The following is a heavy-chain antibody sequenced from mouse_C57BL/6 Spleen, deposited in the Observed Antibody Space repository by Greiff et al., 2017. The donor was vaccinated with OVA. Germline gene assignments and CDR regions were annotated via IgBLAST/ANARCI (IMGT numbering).Heavy chain of an antibody. CDR3: ARDGEFITTVVVDV. CDR1: GYTFTSYD. D-gene: IGHD1-1*01. J-gene: IGHJ2*01. Sequence: VKLVESGPELVKPGASVKLSCKASGYTFTSYDINWVKQRPGQGLEWIGWIYPRDGSTKYNEKFKGKATLTVDTASSTAYMELHSLTSEDSAVYFCARDGEFITTVVVDVWGQGTTLTVSS. V-gene: IGHV1-85*01. CDR2: IYPRDGST.